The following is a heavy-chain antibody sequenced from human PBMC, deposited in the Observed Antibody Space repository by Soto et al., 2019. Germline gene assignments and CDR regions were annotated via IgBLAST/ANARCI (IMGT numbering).Heavy chain of an antibody. CDR3: ARGIATGQLDP. Sequence: QVKLVQSGAEVKKPGASVKISCKASGYTFTRYTMNWVRQAPGQRLEWMGWINPDNGNTKSSQKFQDRVIITRDTSASTAYMDLSXXXSEDTAVYYCARGIATGQLDPWGQGTLVTVSS. V-gene: IGHV1-3*01. CDR1: GYTFTRYT. CDR2: INPDNGNT. D-gene: IGHD2-15*01. J-gene: IGHJ5*02.